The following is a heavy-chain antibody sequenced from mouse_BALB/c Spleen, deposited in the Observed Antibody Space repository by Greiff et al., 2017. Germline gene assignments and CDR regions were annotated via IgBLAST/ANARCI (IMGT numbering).Heavy chain of an antibody. CDR2: INPSSGYT. CDR3: ARSYPSLLAMDY. Sequence: VQGVESGAELARPGASVKMSCKASGYTFTSYTMHWVKQRPGQGLEWIGYINPSSGYTNYNQKFKDKATLTADKSSSTAYMQLSSLTSEDSAVYYCARSYPSLLAMDYWGQGTSVTVSS. D-gene: IGHD1-1*01. CDR1: GYTFTSYT. V-gene: IGHV1-4*01. J-gene: IGHJ4*01.